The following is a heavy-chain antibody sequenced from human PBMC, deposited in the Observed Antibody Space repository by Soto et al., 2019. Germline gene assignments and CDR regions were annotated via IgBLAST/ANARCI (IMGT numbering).Heavy chain of an antibody. CDR3: ARSPRSSPYFDY. Sequence: GEPLKISCQCSGYTFSNFWIAWVRQLPGKGLEYMGIIYPGDSETRYSPSFHGKVTISADRSIGTAYLQCSSLEASDSAFYFCARSPRSSPYFDYWGQGALVTVSS. V-gene: IGHV5-51*01. CDR2: IYPGDSET. D-gene: IGHD6-13*01. CDR1: GYTFSNFW. J-gene: IGHJ4*02.